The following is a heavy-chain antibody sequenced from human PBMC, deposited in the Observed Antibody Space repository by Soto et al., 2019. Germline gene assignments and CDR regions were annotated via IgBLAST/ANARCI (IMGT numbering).Heavy chain of an antibody. D-gene: IGHD3-10*01. CDR2: IYYSGST. CDR1: GGSISSYY. Sequence: SETLSLTCTVSGGSISSYYWSWIRQPPGKGLEWIGYIYYSGSTNYNPSLKSRVTISVDTSKNQFSLKLSSVTAADTAVYYCARCGSGSYYYYYYGMDVWGQGTTVTVSS. J-gene: IGHJ6*02. CDR3: ARCGSGSYYYYYYGMDV. V-gene: IGHV4-59*01.